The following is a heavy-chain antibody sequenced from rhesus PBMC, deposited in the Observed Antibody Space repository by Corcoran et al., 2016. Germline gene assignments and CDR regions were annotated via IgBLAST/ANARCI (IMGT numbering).Heavy chain of an antibody. V-gene: IGHV4-173*01. CDR3: ARRSWNKGGLDS. CDR1: GGSISSNY. D-gene: IGHD1-20*01. J-gene: IGHJ6*01. CDR2: ISGSGGST. Sequence: QLQLQESGPGLVKPSDTLSLTCAVSGGSISSNYWSWIRPPPGKGLEWIGRISGSGGSTDYNPSLKSRVTISTDTSKNQVSLKLSSVTAADTAVYYCARRSWNKGGLDSWGQGVVVTVSS.